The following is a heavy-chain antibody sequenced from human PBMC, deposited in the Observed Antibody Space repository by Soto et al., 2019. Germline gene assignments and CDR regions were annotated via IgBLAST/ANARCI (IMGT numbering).Heavy chain of an antibody. D-gene: IGHD3-10*01. J-gene: IGHJ4*02. V-gene: IGHV1-18*01. CDR1: GYAFTTYG. Sequence: QVHLVQSGAEVKKPGASVKVSCKGSGYAFTTYGITWVRQAPGQGLEWMGWISAHNGNTNYAQKLQGRVTVTRDTSTSTAYMELRSLSSDVAAVYYCARGRYGEYWGQGALVTVSS. CDR2: ISAHNGNT. CDR3: ARGRYGEY.